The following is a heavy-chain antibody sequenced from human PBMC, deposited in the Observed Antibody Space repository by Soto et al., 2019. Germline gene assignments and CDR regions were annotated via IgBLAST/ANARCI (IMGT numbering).Heavy chain of an antibody. J-gene: IGHJ4*02. CDR2: IYYSGIT. Sequence: SETLSLTCTVSGSSISSYYWSWIRQPPGKRLEWIGYIYYSGITDYNPSQKSRVTISVDTSKSQFPLKLSSVTAADTAVYYCARGGGVYYFDYWGQGTLVTVS. CDR3: ARGGGVYYFDY. D-gene: IGHD2-8*02. V-gene: IGHV4-59*01. CDR1: GSSISSYY.